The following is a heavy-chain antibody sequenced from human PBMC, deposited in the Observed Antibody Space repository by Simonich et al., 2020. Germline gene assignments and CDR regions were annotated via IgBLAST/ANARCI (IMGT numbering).Heavy chain of an antibody. J-gene: IGHJ5*02. D-gene: IGHD2-2*01. CDR1: GYTFTSYD. CDR2: MNPNIGNT. CDR3: ARARYCSSTSCHNWFDP. Sequence: QVQLVQSGAEVKKPGASVKVSCKASGYTFTSYDINWVRQATGQGLKGMGWMNPNIGNTGYAQKFQGRVTITRNTAISTAYMELSSLRSEDTAVYYCARARYCSSTSCHNWFDPWGQGTLVTVSS. V-gene: IGHV1-8*03.